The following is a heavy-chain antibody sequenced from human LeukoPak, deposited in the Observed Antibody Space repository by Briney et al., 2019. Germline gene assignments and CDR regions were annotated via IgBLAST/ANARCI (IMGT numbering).Heavy chain of an antibody. CDR1: GFTVSSNY. D-gene: IGHD6-19*01. V-gene: IGHV3-66*01. CDR2: IYSGGST. J-gene: IGHJ4*02. Sequence: GSLRLSCAASGFTVSSNYMSWVRQAPGKGLEWVSVIYSGGSTYYADSVKGRFTISRDNSKNTLYLQMNSLRAEDTAVYYCASGSSGWYSGSDYWGQGTLVTVSS. CDR3: ASGSSGWYSGSDY.